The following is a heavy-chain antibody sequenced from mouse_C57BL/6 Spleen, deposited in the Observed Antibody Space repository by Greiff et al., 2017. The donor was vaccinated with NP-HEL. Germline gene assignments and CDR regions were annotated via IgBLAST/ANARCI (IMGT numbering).Heavy chain of an antibody. J-gene: IGHJ4*01. CDR2: INPNNGGT. Sequence: VQLQPSGPELVKPGASVKMSCKASGYTFTDYNMHWVKQSHGKSLEWIGYINPNNGGTSYNQKLQGKATLTVNKSSSTAYMELRSLTSEDSAVYYCARGYGSPYYYAMDYWGQGTSVTVSS. CDR3: ARGYGSPYYYAMDY. CDR1: GYTFTDYN. V-gene: IGHV1-22*01. D-gene: IGHD1-1*01.